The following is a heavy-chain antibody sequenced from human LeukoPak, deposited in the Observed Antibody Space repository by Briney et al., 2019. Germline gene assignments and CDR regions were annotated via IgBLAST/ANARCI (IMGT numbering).Heavy chain of an antibody. CDR1: GGSISSSSYY. V-gene: IGHV4-39*07. Sequence: PSETLSLTCTVSGGSISSSSYYWGWLRQPPGKGLEWIGSFYYSGSTYHNPSLKSRDTISVDTSKNQFSLKLSSVTAADTAVYYCARVREGSGHFDYWGQGTLVTVSS. D-gene: IGHD6-19*01. CDR3: ARVREGSGHFDY. J-gene: IGHJ4*02. CDR2: FYYSGST.